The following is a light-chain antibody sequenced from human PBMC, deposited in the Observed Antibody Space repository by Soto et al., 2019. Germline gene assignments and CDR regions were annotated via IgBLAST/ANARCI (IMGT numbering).Light chain of an antibody. CDR1: QTISRW. Sequence: EIQLTQTPSTLSASVGDEVTITCRASQTISRWLAWYQQKSGRAPKLLIYDASTLESGVPSRFSGSGSETEFTLTISRLQPDDFATYFCHSRAFGQGTRLAIK. V-gene: IGKV1-5*01. J-gene: IGKJ5*01. CDR2: DAS. CDR3: HSRA.